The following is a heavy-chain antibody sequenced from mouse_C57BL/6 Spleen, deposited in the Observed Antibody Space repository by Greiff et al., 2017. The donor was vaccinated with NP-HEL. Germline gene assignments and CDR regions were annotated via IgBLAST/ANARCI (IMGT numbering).Heavy chain of an antibody. J-gene: IGHJ4*01. V-gene: IGHV1-52*01. CDR2: IYPSDSET. CDR1: GYTFPSYW. D-gene: IGHD2-1*01. CDR3: ATLYGNYAGYYAMDY. Sequence: VQLQQPGAELVRPGSSVKLSCKASGYTFPSYWMHWVKQRPIQGLEWIGNIYPSDSETHYNQKFQDKATLTVDKSSSTAYMQLSSLTSEDSAVYYCATLYGNYAGYYAMDYWGQGTSVTVSS.